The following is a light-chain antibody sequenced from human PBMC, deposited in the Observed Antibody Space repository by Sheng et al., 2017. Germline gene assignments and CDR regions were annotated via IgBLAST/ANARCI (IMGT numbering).Light chain of an antibody. CDR3: QSADFSGTYVV. J-gene: IGLJ2*01. CDR2: KDT. CDR1: ALPKEY. Sequence: SYELTQPPSVSVSPGQTARITCSGDALPKEYAYWYQQKPGQAPVMIIAKDTERPSGIPERFSGSSSGTTVTLTIRGVQAEDEADYYCQSADFSGTYVVFGVRTKLTVL. V-gene: IGLV3-25*03.